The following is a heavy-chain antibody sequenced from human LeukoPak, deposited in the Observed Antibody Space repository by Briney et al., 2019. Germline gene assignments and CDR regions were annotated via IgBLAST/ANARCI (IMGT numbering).Heavy chain of an antibody. J-gene: IGHJ4*02. V-gene: IGHV1-18*01. D-gene: IGHD4-17*01. CDR3: ATRTNTVTTDY. Sequence: ASVKVSCKASGYTFTSYGISWVRQAPGQGLEWMGWISAYNGNTNYAQKFQGRVTITTDESTSTAYMELSSLRSEDTAVYYCATRTNTVTTDYWGQGTLVTVSS. CDR1: GYTFTSYG. CDR2: ISAYNGNT.